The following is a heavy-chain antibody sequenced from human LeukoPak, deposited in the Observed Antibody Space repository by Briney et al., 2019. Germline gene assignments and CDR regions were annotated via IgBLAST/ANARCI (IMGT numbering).Heavy chain of an antibody. CDR3: ARALRHSDASGTVLDY. D-gene: IGHD5-12*01. Sequence: ASVKVSCKASVYTFTSYAMNWVRQAPGQGLEWMGWISAYNGDTNYAQKFQGRVTMTTDTSTSTAYMEVRSLGSDDTAVYYCARALRHSDASGTVLDYWGQGALVTVSS. CDR1: VYTFTSYA. J-gene: IGHJ4*02. V-gene: IGHV1-18*01. CDR2: ISAYNGDT.